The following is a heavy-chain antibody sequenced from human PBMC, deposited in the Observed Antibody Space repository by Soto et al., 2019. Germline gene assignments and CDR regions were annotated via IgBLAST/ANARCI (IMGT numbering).Heavy chain of an antibody. D-gene: IGHD2-21*02. CDR1: GFAFSDHC. CDR2: SRNKLNSYIT. J-gene: IGHJ4*02. Sequence: GGSLRLSCAASGFAFSDHCMDWVRQAPGKGLEWVGRSRNKLNSYITEYAASVKGRFTISRDDSKNSLYLQMKSLISADTAVYYCARVPVVMTAIQGAYFDYWGQGTLVTVSS. V-gene: IGHV3-72*01. CDR3: ARVPVVMTAIQGAYFDY.